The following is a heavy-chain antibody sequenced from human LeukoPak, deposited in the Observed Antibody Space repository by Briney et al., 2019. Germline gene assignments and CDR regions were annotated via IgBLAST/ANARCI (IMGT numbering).Heavy chain of an antibody. J-gene: IGHJ6*03. D-gene: IGHD3-10*01. CDR3: ATGRGDYYYFMDV. Sequence: ASVKVSCKISGHTLTDFPLHWVRQTPGKGLEWMGGFDPEDSGSIYAQNFQGRLTMTEDTSTDTFYMELSSLRSEDTALYFCATGRGDYYYFMDVWGKGTTVIVSS. CDR1: GHTLTDFP. CDR2: FDPEDSGS. V-gene: IGHV1-24*01.